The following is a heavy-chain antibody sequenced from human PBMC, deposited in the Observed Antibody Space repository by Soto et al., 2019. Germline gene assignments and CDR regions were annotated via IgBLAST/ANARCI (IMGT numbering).Heavy chain of an antibody. V-gene: IGHV5-51*01. D-gene: IGHD1-1*01. CDR3: ARQSSNWNDFDY. J-gene: IGHJ4*02. CDR2: IYPGDSDT. CDR1: GYSFTSYW. Sequence: GESLKISCKGSGYSFTSYWIGWVRQMPGKGLEWMGIIYPGDSDTRYSPAFHGQVTISADKSIITAYLQWISLKATDTAMYYCARQSSNWNDFDYWGQGTLVTVSS.